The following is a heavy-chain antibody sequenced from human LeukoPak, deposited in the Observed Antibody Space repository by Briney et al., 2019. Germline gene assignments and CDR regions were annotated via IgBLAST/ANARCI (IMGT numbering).Heavy chain of an antibody. CDR3: AKDERYCGGDCYSRPDY. Sequence: PGGSLRLSCAASGFTFSSYGMSWVRQAPGKGLEWVSAISGSGGSTYYADSVKGRFTISRDNSKNTLYLQMNSLRAEDTAVYYCAKDERYCGGDCYSRPDYWGQGTLVTVSS. J-gene: IGHJ4*02. CDR1: GFTFSSYG. CDR2: ISGSGGST. V-gene: IGHV3-23*01. D-gene: IGHD2-21*02.